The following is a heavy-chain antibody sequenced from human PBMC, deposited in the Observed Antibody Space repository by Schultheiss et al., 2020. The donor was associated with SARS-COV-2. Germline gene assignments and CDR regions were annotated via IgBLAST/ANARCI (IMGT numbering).Heavy chain of an antibody. J-gene: IGHJ4*02. Sequence: GGSLRLSCAASGFTFSNFAMHWVRQAPGKGLEWVANIKEDGSEKYYMNSVRGRFTIYRDNARNSLYFQMNSLRAEDTATYYCARDRVPRFTGMVGATPAYWGQGTLVTVSS. CDR2: IKEDGSEK. V-gene: IGHV3-7*03. D-gene: IGHD1-26*01. CDR3: ARDRVPRFTGMVGATPAY. CDR1: GFTFSNFA.